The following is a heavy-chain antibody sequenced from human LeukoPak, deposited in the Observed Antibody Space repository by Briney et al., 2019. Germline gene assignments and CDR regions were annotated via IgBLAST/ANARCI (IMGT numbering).Heavy chain of an antibody. CDR3: ARGPRITIFGVVMANDAFDI. CDR1: GYTFTDYF. D-gene: IGHD3-3*01. V-gene: IGHV1-2*02. CDR2: INPKSGGT. Sequence: GASVKVSCKASGYTFTDYFMNWVRHAPGQGLEWMGWINPKSGGTVYAQEFQGRVTMTRDTSSSTAYMELSRLRFDDTVVYYCARGPRITIFGVVMANDAFDIWGQGTMVTVSS. J-gene: IGHJ3*02.